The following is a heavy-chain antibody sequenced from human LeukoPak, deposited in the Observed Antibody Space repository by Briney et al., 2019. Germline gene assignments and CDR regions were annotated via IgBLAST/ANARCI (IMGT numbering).Heavy chain of an antibody. V-gene: IGHV4-30-4*01. J-gene: IGHJ3*02. CDR3: ARVKDLGAFDI. CDR1: GGSITSGDYY. CDR2: IYYSGST. Sequence: NPSETLSLTCTVSGGSITSGDYYWSWIRQPPGKGLEWIGYIYYSGSTYYNPSLKSRVTISVDTSKNQFSLKLSSVTAADTAVFYCARVKDLGAFDIWGQGTMVTVSS.